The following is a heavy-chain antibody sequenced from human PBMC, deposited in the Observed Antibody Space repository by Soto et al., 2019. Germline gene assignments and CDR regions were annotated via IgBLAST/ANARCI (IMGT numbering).Heavy chain of an antibody. CDR3: ASHVSSNYDWYFDP. D-gene: IGHD4-4*01. J-gene: IGHJ2*01. Sequence: QVQLVQSGAEVKKPGSSVKVSCKASGGTFSSYTISWVRQAPGQGLEWMGRIIPILGIANYAQKFQGRVTITADKSTSTAYMELSSLRSEDTAVYYCASHVSSNYDWYFDPWGRGTLVTVSS. CDR1: GGTFSSYT. V-gene: IGHV1-69*02. CDR2: IIPILGIA.